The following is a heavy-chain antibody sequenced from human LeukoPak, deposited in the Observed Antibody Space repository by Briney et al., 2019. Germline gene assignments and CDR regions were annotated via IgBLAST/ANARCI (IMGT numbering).Heavy chain of an antibody. Sequence: ASVKVSCKASGGTFSSYAISWVRQAPGQGLEWMGGIIPIFGTANYAQKFQGRVTITTYESTSTAYMELSSLRSEDTAVYYCARDDEQPALSAFDIWGQGTMVTVSS. CDR3: ARDDEQPALSAFDI. CDR1: GGTFSSYA. CDR2: IIPIFGTA. D-gene: IGHD6-13*01. V-gene: IGHV1-69*05. J-gene: IGHJ3*02.